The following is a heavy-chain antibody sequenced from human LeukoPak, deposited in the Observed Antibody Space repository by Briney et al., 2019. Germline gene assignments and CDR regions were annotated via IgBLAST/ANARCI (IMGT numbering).Heavy chain of an antibody. CDR1: GFTFSSYS. D-gene: IGHD2/OR15-2a*01. J-gene: IGHJ4*02. CDR2: ISGTSLTI. CDR3: VSFYETY. Sequence: GGSLRLSCAASGFTFSSYSMNWVRQAPGKGLEWVSYISGTSLTIYYADSVKGRFTISRDNAKNSLYLQMNSLRAEDTAVYYCVSFYETYWGRGTLVTVSS. V-gene: IGHV3-48*01.